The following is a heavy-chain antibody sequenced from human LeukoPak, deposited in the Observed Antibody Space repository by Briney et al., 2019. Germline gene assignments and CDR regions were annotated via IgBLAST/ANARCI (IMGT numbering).Heavy chain of an antibody. D-gene: IGHD2-2*01. V-gene: IGHV1-2*02. CDR1: GYTFTDYY. Sequence: ASVKVSCKASGYTFTDYYIHWVRQAPGQGLEWMAWINPNSGGTHYAQNFHDRITLTRDTSISTAYMELSRLRSDDTAIYYCARANALYCSSTSCLFDYWGQGTLVTVSS. CDR3: ARANALYCSSTSCLFDY. J-gene: IGHJ4*02. CDR2: INPNSGGT.